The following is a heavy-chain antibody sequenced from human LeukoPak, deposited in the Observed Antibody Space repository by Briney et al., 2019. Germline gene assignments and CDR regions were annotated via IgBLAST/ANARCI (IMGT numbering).Heavy chain of an antibody. V-gene: IGHV4-59*08. CDR2: IYYSGST. CDR1: GGSISSYY. Sequence: ASETLSLTCTVSGGSISSYYWNWIRQPPGKGLEWIGYIYYSGSTNYNSSLKSRVTISVDTSKNQFSLKLTSVTAADTAVYYCARHAGGGFGTIDYWGQGTLVTVSS. D-gene: IGHD3-16*01. CDR3: ARHAGGGFGTIDY. J-gene: IGHJ4*02.